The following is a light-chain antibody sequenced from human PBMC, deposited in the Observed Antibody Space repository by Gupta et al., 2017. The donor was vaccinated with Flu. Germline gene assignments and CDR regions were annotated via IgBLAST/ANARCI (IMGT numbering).Light chain of an antibody. CDR3: QQYYYWPRT. Sequence: PATQSVSPRERSTHSVISSPSINSNLAWYQQKPGQAPRLLISCASSRATGIPARFSGSGSGTEFTLTISSLQSEDFAVYWCQQYYYWPRTFGEGTKVEVK. CDR2: CAS. J-gene: IGKJ4*02. V-gene: IGKV3-15*01. CDR1: PSINSN.